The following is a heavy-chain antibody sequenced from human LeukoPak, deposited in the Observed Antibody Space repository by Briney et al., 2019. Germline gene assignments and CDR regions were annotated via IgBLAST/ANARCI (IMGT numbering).Heavy chain of an antibody. CDR2: ISGSGGST. Sequence: PGGSLRLSCAASGFTFSSYAMSWVRQAPGQGLEWVSAISGSGGSTYYADSVKGRFTISRDNSKNTLYLQMNSLRAEDTAVYYCAKLGRLWFGKGNGMDVWGQGATVTVSS. V-gene: IGHV3-23*01. CDR3: AKLGRLWFGKGNGMDV. CDR1: GFTFSSYA. J-gene: IGHJ6*02. D-gene: IGHD3-10*01.